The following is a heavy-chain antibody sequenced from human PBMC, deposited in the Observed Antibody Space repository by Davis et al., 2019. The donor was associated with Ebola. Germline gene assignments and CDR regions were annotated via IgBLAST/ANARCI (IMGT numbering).Heavy chain of an antibody. CDR2: IYH. J-gene: IGHJ5*02. CDR3: GRHAVGVATNDYFDP. CDR1: GGSISDYY. D-gene: IGHD5-12*01. Sequence: MPGGSLRLSCGVSGGSISDYYWSWIRQPPGKGLEWIGDIYHNHPSLKSRVTISMDMSKNQFSLKLSSVTAADTAVYYCGRHAVGVATNDYFDPWGQGTLVTVSS. V-gene: IGHV4-59*08.